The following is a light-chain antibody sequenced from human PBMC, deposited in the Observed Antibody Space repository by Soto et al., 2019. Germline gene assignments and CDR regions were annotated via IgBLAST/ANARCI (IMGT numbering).Light chain of an antibody. Sequence: MTQTPPSLSASVGDRFTITCRASQSISSYLNWYQQKPGKAPKLLIYAASSLQSGVPSRFSGSGSGTDFTLTISSLQPEDFATYYCQQSYSTPRTFGQGTKVDI. J-gene: IGKJ1*01. CDR1: QSISSY. CDR3: QQSYSTPRT. CDR2: AAS. V-gene: IGKV1-39*01.